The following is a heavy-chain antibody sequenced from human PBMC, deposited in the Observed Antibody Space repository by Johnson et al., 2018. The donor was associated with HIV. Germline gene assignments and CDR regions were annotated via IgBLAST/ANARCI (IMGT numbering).Heavy chain of an antibody. V-gene: IGHV3-30*04. CDR1: GFTFSSYA. Sequence: QMQLVESGGGVVQPGRSLRLSCAASGFTFSSYAMHWVRQAPGKGLECVAVISHDGSHKYYADSVKGRFSLSRDISKNMLYLQMNSLRAEDTAVYYCAREADPTNAFDIWGQGTMVTVSS. CDR2: ISHDGSHK. CDR3: AREADPTNAFDI. D-gene: IGHD5-24*01. J-gene: IGHJ3*02.